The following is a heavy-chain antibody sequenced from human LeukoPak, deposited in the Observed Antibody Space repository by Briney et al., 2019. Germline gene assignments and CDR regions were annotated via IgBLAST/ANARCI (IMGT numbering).Heavy chain of an antibody. V-gene: IGHV3-21*01. D-gene: IGHD1-26*01. CDR3: ARGVGIPDY. CDR2: ISSSSSYI. Sequence: GGSRRLSCEASGFPFITYSINGFGRPPGKGLEWVSSISSSSSYIYYADSVKGRFTISRDNAKNSLYLQMNSLRAEDTAVYYCARGVGIPDYWGQGTLVTVSS. CDR1: GFPFITYS. J-gene: IGHJ4*02.